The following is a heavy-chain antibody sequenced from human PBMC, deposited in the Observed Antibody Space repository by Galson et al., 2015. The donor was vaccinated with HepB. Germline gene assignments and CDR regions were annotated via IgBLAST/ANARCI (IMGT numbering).Heavy chain of an antibody. Sequence: SVKVSCKASGYTFTSYDINWVRQATGQGLEWMGWMNPNSGNTGYAQKFQGRVTMTRNTSISTAYMELSSLRSEDTAVYYCARGRKRAQRYFDWLGSPTIYYFDYWGQGTLVTVSS. J-gene: IGHJ4*02. CDR3: ARGRKRAQRYFDWLGSPTIYYFDY. V-gene: IGHV1-8*01. D-gene: IGHD3-9*01. CDR1: GYTFTSYD. CDR2: MNPNSGNT.